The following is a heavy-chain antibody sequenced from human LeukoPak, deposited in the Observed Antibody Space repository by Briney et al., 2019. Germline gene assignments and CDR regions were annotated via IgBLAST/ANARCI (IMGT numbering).Heavy chain of an antibody. CDR1: GFTFSSYG. CDR2: ISHDGSNK. Sequence: GRSLRLSCAASGFTFSSYGMHWVRQAPGKGLEWVAVISHDGSNKYYADSVKGRFTISRDNSKNTLYLQMNSLRAEDTAVYYCAKDAEKEQQLVPELHFDYWGRGTLVTVSS. CDR3: AKDAEKEQQLVPELHFDY. J-gene: IGHJ4*02. D-gene: IGHD6-13*01. V-gene: IGHV3-30*18.